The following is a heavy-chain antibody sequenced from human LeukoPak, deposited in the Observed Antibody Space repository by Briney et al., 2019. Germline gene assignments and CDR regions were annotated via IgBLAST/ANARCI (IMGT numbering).Heavy chain of an antibody. J-gene: IGHJ6*03. Sequence: ASVKVSCKASEYTSTKHYMHWVRLAPGQGLEWMGVINPSGGSTSYAQKFQGRVIMTRDMSTSTVYMEPSSLRSEDTAVYYCARSGIMAPGHYYYYMDVWGKGTTVTISS. D-gene: IGHD3-16*01. CDR2: INPSGGST. CDR1: EYTSTKHY. V-gene: IGHV1-46*01. CDR3: ARSGIMAPGHYYYYMDV.